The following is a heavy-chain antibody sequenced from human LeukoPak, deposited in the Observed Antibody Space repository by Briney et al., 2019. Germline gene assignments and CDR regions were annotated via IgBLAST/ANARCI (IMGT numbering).Heavy chain of an antibody. CDR2: IKHDGSEK. D-gene: IGHD3-22*01. Sequence: GGSLRLSCAASGFTFSSYWMSWVRQAPGKGLEWVANIKHDGSEKYYVDSVKGRFAVSRDNAKNSLYLQMNSLRAEDTAVYCCARAYYDSSGYYYVYFDYWGQGTLVTVSS. J-gene: IGHJ4*02. CDR1: GFTFSSYW. CDR3: ARAYYDSSGYYYVYFDY. V-gene: IGHV3-7*01.